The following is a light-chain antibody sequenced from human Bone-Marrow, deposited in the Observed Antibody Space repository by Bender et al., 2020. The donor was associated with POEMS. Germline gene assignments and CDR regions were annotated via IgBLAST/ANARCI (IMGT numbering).Light chain of an antibody. V-gene: IGLV2-23*01. CDR3: CASAGSSTLV. J-gene: IGLJ3*02. CDR2: EGT. Sequence: QSALTQPASVSGSPGQSITISCTGTSSDVGSYNFVSWYQHHPGKAPKLMIYEGTKRPSGVSNRFSVSKSGSTASLTISGLQAEDEADYYCCASAGSSTLVFGGGTKVTVL. CDR1: SSDVGSYNF.